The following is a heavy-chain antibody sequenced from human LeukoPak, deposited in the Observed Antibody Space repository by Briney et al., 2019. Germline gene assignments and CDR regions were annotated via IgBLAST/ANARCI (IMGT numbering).Heavy chain of an antibody. CDR3: ARVSGLGMNEYYQH. V-gene: IGHV3-74*01. CDR1: GLTFSNSW. D-gene: IGHD3-10*01. Sequence: GGSLRLSCEASGLTFSNSWMHWVRQAPGKGLLWVSRINNEVATISYADSVKGRFTISRDNAKNTLYLQMNSLRAEDTAVYYCARVSGLGMNEYYQHWGQGTLVTVAS. J-gene: IGHJ1*01. CDR2: INNEVATI.